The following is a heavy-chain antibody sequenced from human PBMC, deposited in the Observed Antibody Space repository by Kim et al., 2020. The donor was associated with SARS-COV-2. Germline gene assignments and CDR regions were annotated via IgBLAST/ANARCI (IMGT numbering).Heavy chain of an antibody. D-gene: IGHD2-15*01. CDR2: IYYSGST. Sequence: SETLSLTCTVSGGSISSYYWSWIRQPPGKGLEWIGYIYYSGSTNYNPSLKSRVTISVDTSKNQFSLKLSSVTAADTAVYYCARTLGGRYCSGGSCYSFYYGMDVWGQGTTVTVSS. V-gene: IGHV4-59*01. J-gene: IGHJ6*02. CDR1: GGSISSYY. CDR3: ARTLGGRYCSGGSCYSFYYGMDV.